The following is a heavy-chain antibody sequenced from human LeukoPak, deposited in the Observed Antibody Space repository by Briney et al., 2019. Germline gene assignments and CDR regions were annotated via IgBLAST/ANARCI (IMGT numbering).Heavy chain of an antibody. V-gene: IGHV3-30*18. CDR2: ISYDGNNK. Sequence: PGGSLRLSCAASGFTFSSYVMHWVRQAPGKGLEWVAGISYDGNNKYYAESVKGRSTISRDNSKNTLYLQMNSLRDEDTAVYYCAKDWVVRGVISYWGQGTLVTVSS. J-gene: IGHJ4*02. CDR3: AKDWVVRGVISY. CDR1: GFTFSSYV. D-gene: IGHD3-10*01.